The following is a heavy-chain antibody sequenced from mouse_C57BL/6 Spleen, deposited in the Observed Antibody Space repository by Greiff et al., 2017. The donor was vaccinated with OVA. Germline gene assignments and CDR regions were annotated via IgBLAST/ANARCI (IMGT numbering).Heavy chain of an antibody. CDR3: GLGNYLEGFAY. CDR2: IDPSDSET. J-gene: IGHJ3*01. CDR1: GYTFTSYW. V-gene: IGHV1-52*01. Sequence: QVQLKQPGAELVRPGSSVKLSCKASGYTFTSYWMHWVKQRPIQGLEWIGNIDPSDSETHYNQKFKDKATLTVDKSSSTAYMQLSSLTSEDSAVYYCGLGNYLEGFAYWGQGTLVTVSA. D-gene: IGHD2-1*01.